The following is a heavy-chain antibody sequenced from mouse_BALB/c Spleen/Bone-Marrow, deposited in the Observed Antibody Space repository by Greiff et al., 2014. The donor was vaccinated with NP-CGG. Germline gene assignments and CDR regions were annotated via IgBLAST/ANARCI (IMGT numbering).Heavy chain of an antibody. CDR2: INPSSGYT. Sequence: QVQLQQPGAELARPGASVKMSCKASGYTFTSYTMHWVKQRPGQGLEWIGYINPSSGYTNYNQKFKDKATLTADKSSSTAYMQLSSLTSEDSAVYYCARERNWDPFAYWGQGTLVTVSA. D-gene: IGHD4-1*01. V-gene: IGHV1-4*01. J-gene: IGHJ3*01. CDR3: ARERNWDPFAY. CDR1: GYTFTSYT.